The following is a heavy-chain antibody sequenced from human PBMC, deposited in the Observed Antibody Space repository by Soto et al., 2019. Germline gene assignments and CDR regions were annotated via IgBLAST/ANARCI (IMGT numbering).Heavy chain of an antibody. D-gene: IGHD4-4*01. V-gene: IGHV3-9*01. Sequence: GGSLRLSCAASGFSFENYAMHWVRQAPGKGLEWVSGISWNRGTIGYADSVKGRFTISRDNAKNSLYLQMNSLRAEDTALYFCAKDKLNSNYEYYFDSWGQGTLVTVS. CDR1: GFSFENYA. J-gene: IGHJ4*02. CDR3: AKDKLNSNYEYYFDS. CDR2: ISWNRGTI.